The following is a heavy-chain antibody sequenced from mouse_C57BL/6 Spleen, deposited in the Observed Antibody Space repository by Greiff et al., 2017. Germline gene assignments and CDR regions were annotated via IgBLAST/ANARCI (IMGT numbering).Heavy chain of an antibody. CDR1: GIDFSRYW. V-gene: IGHV4-1*01. Sequence: DVKLQESGGGLVQPGGSLKLSCAASGIDFSRYWMSWVRRAPGKGLEWIGEINPDSSTINYAPSLKDKFIISRDNAKNTLYLQMSKVRSEDTALYYCARMYYGSSSYYGMDYWGQGTSVTVSS. J-gene: IGHJ4*01. D-gene: IGHD1-1*01. CDR2: INPDSSTI. CDR3: ARMYYGSSSYYGMDY.